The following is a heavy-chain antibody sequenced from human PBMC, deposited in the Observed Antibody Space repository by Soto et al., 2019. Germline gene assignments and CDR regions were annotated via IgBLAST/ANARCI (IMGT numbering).Heavy chain of an antibody. J-gene: IGHJ4*02. CDR2: TSGYNTHT. CDR1: GYTFSSYG. D-gene: IGHD6-13*01. CDR3: ARGSSYGRSSWPDY. V-gene: IGHV1-18*01. Sequence: QIQLVQSGAEVKKPGTSVKVTCKTSGYTFSSYGVTWVRQAPGQGLEWIGWTSGYNTHTNYAPKLHDRVIMTTDLPTGTASMELTSLRSDDTAIYYCARGSSYGRSSWPDYWGQGTLVIVSS.